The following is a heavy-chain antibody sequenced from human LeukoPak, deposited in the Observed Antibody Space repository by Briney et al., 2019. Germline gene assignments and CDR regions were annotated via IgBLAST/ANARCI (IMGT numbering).Heavy chain of an antibody. Sequence: SETLSLTCTISGGSIDTYNYYWGWIRQPPGKGLEWIGSIYFDGSTYYNPSLKSRVTISLHTSNNQFSLKLRSVTTADTAVYYCATTTGGAYNWFDPWGQGTVVTVSS. D-gene: IGHD1-1*01. CDR2: IYFDGST. J-gene: IGHJ5*02. CDR3: ATTTGGAYNWFDP. CDR1: GGSIDTYNYY. V-gene: IGHV4-39*07.